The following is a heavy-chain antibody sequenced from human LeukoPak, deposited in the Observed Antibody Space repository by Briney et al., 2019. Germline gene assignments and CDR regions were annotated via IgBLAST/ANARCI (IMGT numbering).Heavy chain of an antibody. J-gene: IGHJ4*02. CDR2: IIPIFGTA. D-gene: IGHD3-22*01. CDR1: GGTFSSYA. CDR3: ASCDYYDSSGYCCFDY. Sequence: SVKVSCKASGGTFSSYAISWVRQAPGQGLEWMGGIIPIFGTANYAQKFQGRVTITTDESTSTAYMELSSLRSEDTAVYYCASCDYYDSSGYCCFDYCGQGTLVTVSS. V-gene: IGHV1-69*05.